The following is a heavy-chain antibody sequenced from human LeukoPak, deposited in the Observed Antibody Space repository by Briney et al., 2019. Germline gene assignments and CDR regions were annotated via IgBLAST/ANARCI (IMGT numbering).Heavy chain of an antibody. D-gene: IGHD5-18*01. CDR3: AREFVDTAMVTGFDY. CDR1: GFTFSSYW. V-gene: IGHV3-7*01. J-gene: IGHJ4*02. CDR2: IKQDGSEK. Sequence: GGSLRLSCAASGFTFSSYWMSWVRQAPGKGLEWVANIKQDGSEKYYVDSVKGRFTISRDNAKNSLYLQMNSLRAEDTAVYHCAREFVDTAMVTGFDYWGQGTLVTVSS.